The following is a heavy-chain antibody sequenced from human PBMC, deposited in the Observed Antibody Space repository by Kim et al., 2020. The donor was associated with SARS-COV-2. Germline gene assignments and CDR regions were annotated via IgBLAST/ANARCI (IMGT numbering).Heavy chain of an antibody. V-gene: IGHV3-11*01. Sequence: GGSLRLSCAASGFTFSDYYMSWIRQAPGKGLEWVSYISSSGSTIYYADSVKGRFTISRDNAKNSLYLQMNSLRAEDTAVYYCARDTYYYDSSGYYQDWGQGTLVTVSS. CDR1: GFTFSDYY. D-gene: IGHD3-22*01. J-gene: IGHJ4*02. CDR2: ISSSGSTI. CDR3: ARDTYYYDSSGYYQD.